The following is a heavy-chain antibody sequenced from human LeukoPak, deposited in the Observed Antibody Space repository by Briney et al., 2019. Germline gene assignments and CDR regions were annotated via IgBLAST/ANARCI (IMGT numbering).Heavy chain of an antibody. CDR2: IHYSGSP. CDR1: GGSFSGYY. CDR3: VEVDRGWLSH. V-gene: IGHV4-34*01. J-gene: IGHJ4*02. Sequence: PSETLSLTCAVYGGSFSGYYWTWIRQPPGKGLEWIGDIHYSGSPRYNPSLKSRVTISVDTSKNQFSLNLTSVTAADTAFYYCVEVDRGWLSHWGQGTLVTVSS. D-gene: IGHD6-19*01.